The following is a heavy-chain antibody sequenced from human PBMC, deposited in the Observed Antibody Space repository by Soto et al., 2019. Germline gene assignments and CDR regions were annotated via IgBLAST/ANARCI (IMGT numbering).Heavy chain of an antibody. CDR3: AHSVLDGYHFCWFDP. CDR2: IYLNDDK. CDR1: WCSLSTSGVG. J-gene: IGHJ5*02. D-gene: IGHD5-12*01. Sequence: GXTLGSPKQTLTXTCTLSWCSLSTSGVGVGWIRQRRGKALEWLALIYLNDDKRYSPSLKSRLTITKDTSKKQVVLTMTNMDPVDTATYYCAHSVLDGYHFCWFDPWGQGTLGTVSS. V-gene: IGHV2-5*01.